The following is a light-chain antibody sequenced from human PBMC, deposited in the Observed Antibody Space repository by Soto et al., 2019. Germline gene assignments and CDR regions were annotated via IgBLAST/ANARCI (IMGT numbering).Light chain of an antibody. CDR1: QSVGSF. J-gene: IGKJ5*01. CDR2: DTS. V-gene: IGKV3-11*01. Sequence: EIRLPQSPATLSFSPGERATLSCRASQSVGSFLAWYQQKPGQAPRLLIYDTSIRATGIPARFSGSGSGTDFTLTISSLEPEDFAVYYCQQRNSWPPTCTFGQGTRLEIK. CDR3: QQRNSWPPTCT.